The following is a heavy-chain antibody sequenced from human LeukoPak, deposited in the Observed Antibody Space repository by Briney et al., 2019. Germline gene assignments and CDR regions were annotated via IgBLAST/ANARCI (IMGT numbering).Heavy chain of an antibody. D-gene: IGHD6-19*01. CDR2: IRPSGGSA. CDR1: GYTFTNYY. Sequence: ASVKVSCKASGYTFTNYYMHWVRQAPGQGLEWMGIIRPSGGSASYAQKFQGRVTLTRDTSTTTVYMELSSLRSEDTAVYYCARDSVAGPWYFDLWGRGTLVTVSS. J-gene: IGHJ2*01. V-gene: IGHV1-46*01. CDR3: ARDSVAGPWYFDL.